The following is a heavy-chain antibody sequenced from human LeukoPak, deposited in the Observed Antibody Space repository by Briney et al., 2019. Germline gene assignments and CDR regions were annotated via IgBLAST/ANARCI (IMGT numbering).Heavy chain of an antibody. CDR2: INTKSGRT. Sequence: ASVKVSCKASGYTFTGYYMHWVRQAPGQGLEWMGWINTKSGRTSSAREFQGRVTMTRDPSITTVYMDMAWLTSDDTAIYFCARADFIDAGPYLIGPWGQGTLVTVSS. D-gene: IGHD3-3*01. V-gene: IGHV1-2*02. CDR1: GYTFTGYY. CDR3: ARADFIDAGPYLIGP. J-gene: IGHJ5*02.